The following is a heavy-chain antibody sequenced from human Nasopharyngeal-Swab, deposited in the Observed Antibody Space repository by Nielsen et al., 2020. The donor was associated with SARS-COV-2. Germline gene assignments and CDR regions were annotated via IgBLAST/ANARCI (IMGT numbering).Heavy chain of an antibody. Sequence: WIRQPPGKGLEWVSGISPSGLTTYDADSVKGRFTISRDNANNTLYLQMNSLRAEDTAVHYCATLDYGDYAHYYYMDVWGKGTSVTVSS. CDR2: ISPSGLTT. D-gene: IGHD4-17*01. J-gene: IGHJ6*03. CDR3: ATLDYGDYAHYYYMDV. V-gene: IGHV3-23*01.